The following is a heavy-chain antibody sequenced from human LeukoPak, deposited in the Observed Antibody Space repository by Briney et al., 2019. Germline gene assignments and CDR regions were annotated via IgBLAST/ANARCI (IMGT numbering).Heavy chain of an antibody. Sequence: ASVKVSCKASGYTFTGYYMHWVRQAPGQGVEWMGWINPNSGGTNYAQKFQGRVTMTRDTSISTAYMELSRLRSDDTAVYYCARGDGIVGATTGAFDIWGQGTMVTVSS. CDR1: GYTFTGYY. CDR2: INPNSGGT. CDR3: ARGDGIVGATTGAFDI. J-gene: IGHJ3*02. V-gene: IGHV1-2*02. D-gene: IGHD1-26*01.